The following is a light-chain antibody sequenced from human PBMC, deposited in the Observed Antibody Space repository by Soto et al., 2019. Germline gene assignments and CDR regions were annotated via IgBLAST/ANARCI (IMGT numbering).Light chain of an antibody. CDR2: DAS. CDR3: QQRSNWPPFT. J-gene: IGKJ3*01. V-gene: IGKV3-11*01. Sequence: EIVLTQSPATLSLSPGERATLSCRASQSVSSYLAWYQQKPGQAPRLLFYDASNRTTGIPARFSGSGSGTDFTLTTSGLEPEDFAVYYCQQRSNWPPFTFGPGTKVNIK. CDR1: QSVSSY.